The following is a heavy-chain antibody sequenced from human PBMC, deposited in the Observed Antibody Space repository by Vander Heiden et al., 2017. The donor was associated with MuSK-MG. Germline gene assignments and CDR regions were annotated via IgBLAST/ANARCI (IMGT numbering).Heavy chain of an antibody. Sequence: EVQLVESGGGLVQPGGSLSLSCAASGFTFSGYDMHWVRQATGKGLEWVSAIGTAGDTYYPGSVKGRFTISRENAKNSLYLQMNSLRAGDTAVYYCARGAMGAFDIWGQGTMVTVSS. CDR3: ARGAMGAFDI. J-gene: IGHJ3*02. CDR2: IGTAGDT. CDR1: GFTFSGYD. D-gene: IGHD1-26*01. V-gene: IGHV3-13*01.